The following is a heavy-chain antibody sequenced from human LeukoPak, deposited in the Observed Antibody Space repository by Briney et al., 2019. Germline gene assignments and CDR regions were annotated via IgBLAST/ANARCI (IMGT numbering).Heavy chain of an antibody. J-gene: IGHJ6*02. CDR2: FDPEDGET. CDR3: ATSGIAAAGRAHYYYYYGMDV. CDR1: GYTLTELS. V-gene: IGHV1-24*01. Sequence: ASVKVSCKVSGYTLTELSMHWVRQAPGKGLVWMGGFDPEDGETIYAQKFQGRVTMTEDTSTDTAYMELSSLRSEDTAVYYCATSGIAAAGRAHYYYYYGMDVWGQGTTVTVSS. D-gene: IGHD6-13*01.